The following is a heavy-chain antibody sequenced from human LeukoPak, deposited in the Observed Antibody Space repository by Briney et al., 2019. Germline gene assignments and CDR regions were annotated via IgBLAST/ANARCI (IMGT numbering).Heavy chain of an antibody. CDR2: INPSGGST. Sequence: ASVKVSCKASGYTFTSYYMHWVRQAPGQGLEWMGIINPSGGSTSYAQKFQGRVTMTTDTSTSTAYMELRSLRSDDTAVYYCARLFGYGNPIFDYWGQGTLVTVSS. CDR3: ARLFGYGNPIFDY. V-gene: IGHV1-46*01. CDR1: GYTFTSYY. D-gene: IGHD5-18*01. J-gene: IGHJ4*02.